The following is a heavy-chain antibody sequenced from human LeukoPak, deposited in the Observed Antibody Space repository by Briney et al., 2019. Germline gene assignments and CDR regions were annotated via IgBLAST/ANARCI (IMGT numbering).Heavy chain of an antibody. CDR2: IYSGATT. Sequence: PGGSLRLSCAASGFTVTNYYMNWARQAPGKGLEWVSIIYSGATTYYADSVKGRFTISRDTSKNTVPLQMNSLRAEDTAVYFCARVGDHFHWNLDLWGRGTLVTVSS. CDR3: ARVGDHFHWNLDL. V-gene: IGHV3-53*01. CDR1: GFTVTNYY. D-gene: IGHD3-3*02. J-gene: IGHJ2*01.